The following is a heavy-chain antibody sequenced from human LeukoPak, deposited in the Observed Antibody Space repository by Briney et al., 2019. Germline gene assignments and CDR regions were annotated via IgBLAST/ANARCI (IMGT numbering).Heavy chain of an antibody. CDR1: GGSFSGYY. Sequence: SETLSLTCAVYGGSFSGYYWSWIRQPPGKGLEWIGSIYYSGSTYYNPSLKSRVTISVDTSKNQFSLKLSSVTAADTALYYCAGRFDYWGQGTLVTVSS. J-gene: IGHJ4*02. CDR2: IYYSGST. V-gene: IGHV4-34*01. CDR3: AGRFDY.